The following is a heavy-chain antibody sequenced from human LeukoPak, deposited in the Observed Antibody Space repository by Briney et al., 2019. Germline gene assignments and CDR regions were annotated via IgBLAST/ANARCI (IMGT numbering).Heavy chain of an antibody. V-gene: IGHV3-21*01. CDR3: ARDRESATVVPGGIDY. CDR1: GFTFSSYS. J-gene: IGHJ4*02. Sequence: GGSLRLSCAASGFTFSSYSMHWVRQAPGKGLEWVSCISSSSSYIYYADSVKGRFTISRDNAKNSLYLQMNSLRAEDTAVYYCARDRESATVVPGGIDYWGQGTLVTVSS. D-gene: IGHD4-23*01. CDR2: ISSSSSYI.